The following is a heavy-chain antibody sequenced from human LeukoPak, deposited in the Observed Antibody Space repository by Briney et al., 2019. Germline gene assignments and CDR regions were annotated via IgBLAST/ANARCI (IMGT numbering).Heavy chain of an antibody. V-gene: IGHV4-59*11. CDR2: IYYSGST. Sequence: SETLSLTCTVSGGSISSHFWSWIRQPPGKGLEWIGYIYYSGSTNYNPSLKSRVTISVDTSKNQFSLKLSSVTAADTAVYYCAKHLVVAADYYFDYWGQGTLVTVSS. D-gene: IGHD2-15*01. CDR1: GGSISSHF. CDR3: AKHLVVAADYYFDY. J-gene: IGHJ4*02.